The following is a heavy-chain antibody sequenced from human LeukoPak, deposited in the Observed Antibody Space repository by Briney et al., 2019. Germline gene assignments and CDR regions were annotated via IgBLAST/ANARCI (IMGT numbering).Heavy chain of an antibody. D-gene: IGHD2-21*02. V-gene: IGHV3-48*01. J-gene: IGHJ6*03. CDR3: ARSCGGDCYQMDYYYYMDV. CDR2: ISSSSSTI. Sequence: GESLKISCAASGFTFSSYSMNWVRQAPGKGLEWVSYISSSSSTIYYADSVKGRFTISRDNAKNSLYLQMNSLRAEDTAVYYCARSCGGDCYQMDYYYYMDVWGKGTTVTVSS. CDR1: GFTFSSYS.